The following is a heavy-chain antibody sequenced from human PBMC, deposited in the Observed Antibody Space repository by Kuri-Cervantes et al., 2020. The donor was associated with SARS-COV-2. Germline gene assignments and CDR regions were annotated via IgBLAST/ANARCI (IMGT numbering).Heavy chain of an antibody. D-gene: IGHD1-26*01. CDR3: AKDDGGSFGLFDN. V-gene: IGHV3-30*02. CDR1: GFTFSSYW. J-gene: IGHJ4*02. CDR2: IRYDGSNK. Sequence: GESLKISCAASGFTFSSYWMSWVRQAPGKGLEWVAFIRYDGSNKYYADSVKGRFTISRDNSKNTLYLQMNSLRAEDTAVYYCAKDDGGSFGLFDNWGQGILVTVSS.